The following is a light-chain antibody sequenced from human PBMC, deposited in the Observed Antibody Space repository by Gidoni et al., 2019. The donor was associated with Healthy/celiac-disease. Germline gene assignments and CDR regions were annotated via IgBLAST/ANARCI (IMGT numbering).Light chain of an antibody. CDR2: AVS. Sequence: QSALTQPASVSGSPGQSITISCTGTSSYVGSYNLVSWYQQHPGKAPKLMIYAVSKRPSGVSNRFSGSKSGNTASLTISGLQAEDEADYYCCSYAGSSTLVFGGGTKLTVL. CDR3: CSYAGSSTLV. V-gene: IGLV2-23*02. CDR1: SSYVGSYNL. J-gene: IGLJ2*01.